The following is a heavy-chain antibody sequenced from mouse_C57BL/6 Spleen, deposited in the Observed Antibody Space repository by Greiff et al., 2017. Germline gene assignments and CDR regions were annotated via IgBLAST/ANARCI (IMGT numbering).Heavy chain of an antibody. V-gene: IGHV1-82*01. CDR1: GYAFSSSW. CDR3: AKLTGTGAWFAY. CDR2: IYPGDGDT. J-gene: IGHJ3*01. Sequence: VQRVESGPELVKPGASVKISCKASGYAFSSSWMNWVKQRPGKGLEWIGRIYPGDGDTNYNGKFKGKATLTADKSSSTAYMQLSSLTSEDSAVYFCAKLTGTGAWFAYWGQGTLVTVSA. D-gene: IGHD4-1*01.